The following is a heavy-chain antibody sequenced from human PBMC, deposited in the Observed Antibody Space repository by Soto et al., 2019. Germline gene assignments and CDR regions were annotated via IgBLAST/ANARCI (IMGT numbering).Heavy chain of an antibody. V-gene: IGHV4-59*08. Sequence: PSETLSLTCTVSGGSISSYYWSWIRQPPGKGLEWIGNIYYTGTTNYNPSIKSRVTISVDTSKNQFSLRLSSVTAADTAVYYCARLDYGNGMDVWGQGTTVTVSS. CDR1: GGSISSYY. CDR3: ARLDYGNGMDV. D-gene: IGHD3-10*01. J-gene: IGHJ6*02. CDR2: IYYTGTT.